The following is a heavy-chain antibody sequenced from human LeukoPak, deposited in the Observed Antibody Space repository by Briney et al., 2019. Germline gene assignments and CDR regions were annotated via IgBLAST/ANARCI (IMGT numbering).Heavy chain of an antibody. D-gene: IGHD3-10*01. J-gene: IGHJ4*02. Sequence: GRSLRLSCAASGFTFSSYAMHWVRQAPGKGLEWVAVISYDGSNKNYADSVKGRFTISRDNSKNTLYLQMNSLRAEDTAVYYCARDPLGLWFGELSNYFDYWGQGTLVTVSS. CDR1: GFTFSSYA. V-gene: IGHV3-30*04. CDR3: ARDPLGLWFGELSNYFDY. CDR2: ISYDGSNK.